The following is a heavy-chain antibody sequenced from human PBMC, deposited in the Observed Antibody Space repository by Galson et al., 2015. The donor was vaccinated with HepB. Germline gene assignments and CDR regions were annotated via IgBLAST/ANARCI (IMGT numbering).Heavy chain of an antibody. Sequence: SVKVSCKASGYTFTDYYMHWVRQAPGQGLEWMGIINPSGGSTSYAQKFQGRVTMTRDTSTSTVYMELSSLRSEDTAVYYCARAGLDYYDSSGPPGGYWGQGTLVTVSS. V-gene: IGHV1-46*03. J-gene: IGHJ4*02. CDR1: GYTFTDYY. CDR2: INPSGGST. CDR3: ARAGLDYYDSSGPPGGY. D-gene: IGHD3-22*01.